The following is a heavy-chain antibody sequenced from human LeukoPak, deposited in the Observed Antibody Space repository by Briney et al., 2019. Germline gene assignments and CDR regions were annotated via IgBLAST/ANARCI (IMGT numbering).Heavy chain of an antibody. V-gene: IGHV3-48*03. CDR2: ISSSGSTI. CDR1: GFTFSSYE. Sequence: GGSLRLSCAASGFTFSSYEMNWVRQAPGKGLEWVSYISSSGSTIYYADSVKGRFTISRDNAKNSLYLQMNSLRAEGTAVYYCARDLNDYGDYWGQGTLVTVSS. J-gene: IGHJ4*02. CDR3: ARDLNDYGDY.